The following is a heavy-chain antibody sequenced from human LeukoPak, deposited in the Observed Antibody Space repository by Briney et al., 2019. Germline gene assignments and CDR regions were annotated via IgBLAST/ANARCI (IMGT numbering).Heavy chain of an antibody. CDR1: GFTFSSYG. Sequence: RTGGSLRLSCAASGFTFSSYGMHWVRQAPGKGLEWVAVIWYDGSNKYHADSVKGRFTISRGNSKNTLYLQMNSLRAEDTAVYYCARVLGYYGSGSYYSPLDYWGQGTLVTVSS. CDR3: ARVLGYYGSGSYYSPLDY. D-gene: IGHD3-10*01. J-gene: IGHJ4*02. CDR2: IWYDGSNK. V-gene: IGHV3-33*01.